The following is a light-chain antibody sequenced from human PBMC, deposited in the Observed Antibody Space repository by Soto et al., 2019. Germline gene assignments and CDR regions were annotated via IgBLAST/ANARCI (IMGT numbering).Light chain of an antibody. CDR2: AAS. CDR3: QKYIGAART. CDR1: QGISNY. J-gene: IGKJ1*01. V-gene: IGKV1-27*01. Sequence: DLQMTQSPSSLSASVGDRVTITWRANQGISNYLAWYQQKPGKAPKLLAYAASTLQSGIPSRLSDSAFGTELTLTVSRLQPEDVASDCCQKYIGAARTFGQGTKVEI.